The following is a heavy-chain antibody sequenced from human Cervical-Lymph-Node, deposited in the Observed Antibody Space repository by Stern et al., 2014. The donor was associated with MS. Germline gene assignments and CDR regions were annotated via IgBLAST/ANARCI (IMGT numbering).Heavy chain of an antibody. D-gene: IGHD6-19*01. J-gene: IGHJ3*02. V-gene: IGHV4-59*01. CDR1: GGSISSYY. CDR2: IYDSGST. Sequence: QVQLQESGPGLVKPSETLSLTCTVSGGSISSYYWSWIRQPPGKGLEWIGYIYDSGSTNHNPSLNSRVTISIDTSKNQFSLKLISVTAADTAVYYCSRLEQWLNAFDIWGQGTMVTVSS. CDR3: SRLEQWLNAFDI.